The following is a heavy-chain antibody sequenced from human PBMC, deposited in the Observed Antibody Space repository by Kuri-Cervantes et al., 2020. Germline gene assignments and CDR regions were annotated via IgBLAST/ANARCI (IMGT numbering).Heavy chain of an antibody. V-gene: IGHV4-38-2*01. J-gene: IGHJ4*02. CDR1: GYSISDDYY. Sequence: SETLSLTCSVSGYSISDDYYWGWIRQSPGKGLEWFGMIYHSGSTYYNPSLKSRVTISVDTSKNQFSLKLSSVTAADTAVYYCASAYYYDSSGYLYYFDYWGQGTLVTVSS. D-gene: IGHD3-22*01. CDR3: ASAYYYDSSGYLYYFDY. CDR2: IYHSGST.